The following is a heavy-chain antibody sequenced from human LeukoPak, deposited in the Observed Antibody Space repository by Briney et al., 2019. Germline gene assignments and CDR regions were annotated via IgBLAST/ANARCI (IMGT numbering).Heavy chain of an antibody. V-gene: IGHV4-61*02. Sequence: SETLSLTCTVSGGSISSGSYYWSWIRQPAGKGLEWIGRIYTSGSTNYNPSLKSRVTISVDTSKNQFSQKLSSVTAADTAVYYCARALYCSGGSCYPWNAFDIWGQGTMVTVSS. CDR1: GGSISSGSYY. J-gene: IGHJ3*02. D-gene: IGHD2-15*01. CDR2: IYTSGST. CDR3: ARALYCSGGSCYPWNAFDI.